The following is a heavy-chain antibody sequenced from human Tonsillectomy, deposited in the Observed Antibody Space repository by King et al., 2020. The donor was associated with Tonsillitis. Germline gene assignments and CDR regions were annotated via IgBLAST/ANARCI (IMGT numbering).Heavy chain of an antibody. J-gene: IGHJ4*02. CDR2: IYYSGST. D-gene: IGHD5-12*01. CDR1: GGPISSGDYY. Sequence: QLQESGPGLVKPSQTLSLTCTVSGGPISSGDYYWSWIRQPPGKGLEWIGYIYYSGSTYYNPSLKSRVTISVDTSKNQISLKLSSVTAADTAVYYCARVGYSGYGFDYWGQGTLVTVSS. CDR3: ARVGYSGYGFDY. V-gene: IGHV4-30-4*01.